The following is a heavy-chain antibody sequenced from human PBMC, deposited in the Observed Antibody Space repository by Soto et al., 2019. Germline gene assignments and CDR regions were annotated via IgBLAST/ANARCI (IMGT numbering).Heavy chain of an antibody. CDR3: ARLRIATNNYKWFDP. CDR1: GAALNSGNYY. J-gene: IGHJ5*02. CDR2: IYVTGAV. V-gene: IGHV4-31*03. D-gene: IGHD2-21*01. Sequence: SETLSLTCSVSGAALNSGNYYWSWIRPVPGKGLEWIGHIYVTGAVDYNPSLRDRITISQDTSERQFSLNLRLVTAADTAVYYCARLRIATNNYKWFDPWGQGTLGTVSS.